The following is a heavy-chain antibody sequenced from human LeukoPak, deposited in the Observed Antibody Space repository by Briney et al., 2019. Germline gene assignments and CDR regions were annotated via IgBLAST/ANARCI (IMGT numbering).Heavy chain of an antibody. Sequence: SVKVSCKASGGTFSSYAISWVRQAPGQGLEWMGGIIPIFGTANYAQKFQGRVTITTDESTSTAYMELSSLRSEDTAVYYCAKDGIVVVTLGTRGDFDYWGQGTLVTVSS. V-gene: IGHV1-69*05. D-gene: IGHD2-21*02. J-gene: IGHJ4*02. CDR2: IIPIFGTA. CDR1: GGTFSSYA. CDR3: AKDGIVVVTLGTRGDFDY.